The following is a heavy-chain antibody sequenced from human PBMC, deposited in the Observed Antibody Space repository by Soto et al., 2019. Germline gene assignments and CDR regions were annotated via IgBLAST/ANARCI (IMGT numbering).Heavy chain of an antibody. V-gene: IGHV4-34*01. CDR2: INHRGST. CDR1: GGSFSGYY. J-gene: IGHJ4*02. D-gene: IGHD2-8*01. CDR3: VHHGGVPYYHDF. Sequence: SETLSLTCAGYGGSFSGYYWSWIRQTPGKGLEWLGEINHRGSTNYNPSLKSRVTISVDTSRTQFSLKLSSVTAADTAVYYCVHHGGVPYYHDFWGQGMLVTVSS.